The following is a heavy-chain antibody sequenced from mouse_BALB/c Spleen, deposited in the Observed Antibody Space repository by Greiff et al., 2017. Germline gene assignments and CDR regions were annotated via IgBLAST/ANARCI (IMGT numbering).Heavy chain of an antibody. V-gene: IGHV5-6*02. CDR3: ARHDGNYVRLAY. Sequence: DVKLVESGGDLVKPGGSLKLSCAASGFTFSSYGMSWVRQTPDKRLEWVATISSGGSYTYYPDSVKGRFTISRDNAKNTLYLQMSSLRSEDTAMYYCARHDGNYVRLAYWGQGTLVTVSA. CDR2: ISSGGSYT. CDR1: GFTFSSYG. D-gene: IGHD2-3*01. J-gene: IGHJ3*01.